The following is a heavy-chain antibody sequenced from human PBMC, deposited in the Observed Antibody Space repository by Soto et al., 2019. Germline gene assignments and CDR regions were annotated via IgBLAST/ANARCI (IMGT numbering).Heavy chain of an antibody. CDR3: AKSLYYDSSGYPDDFDI. D-gene: IGHD3-22*01. J-gene: IGHJ3*02. V-gene: IGHV3-23*01. Sequence: GGSLRLSCVASGFSFSSHAMSWVRQAPGKGLEWVAAVRSSDGTTYYADSVKGRFTISRDNSKKTVYLQMNSLGVEDTAVFYCAKSLYYDSSGYPDDFDISGQGTMVTVSS. CDR1: GFSFSSHA. CDR2: VRSSDGTT.